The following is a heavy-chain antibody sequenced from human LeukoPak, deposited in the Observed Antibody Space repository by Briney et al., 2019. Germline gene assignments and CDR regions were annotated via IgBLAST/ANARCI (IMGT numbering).Heavy chain of an antibody. V-gene: IGHV3-7*01. CDR3: AREMGYSYGRYYYYYMDV. J-gene: IGHJ6*03. D-gene: IGHD5-18*01. Sequence: PGGSLRLSCAASGFTFSSYWMSWVRQAPGKGLEWVANIKQDGSEKYYVDSVKGRFTISRDNAKNSLYLQMDSLRAEDTAVYYCAREMGYSYGRYYYYYMDVWGKGTTVTVSS. CDR2: IKQDGSEK. CDR1: GFTFSSYW.